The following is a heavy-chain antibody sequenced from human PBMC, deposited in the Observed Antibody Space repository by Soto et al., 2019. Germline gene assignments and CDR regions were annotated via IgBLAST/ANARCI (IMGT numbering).Heavy chain of an antibody. Sequence: EVQLLESGGGLVQPGGSLRLSCAASGFTFSSYAMSWVRQAPGKGLEWVSAISGSGGSTYYADSVKGRFTISRDNSKHTLYLQMNCLRAEDTSVYYCAKDPYSSSSEIAEYFQHWGQGTLVTVSS. CDR3: AKDPYSSSSEIAEYFQH. CDR2: ISGSGGST. CDR1: GFTFSSYA. J-gene: IGHJ1*01. D-gene: IGHD6-6*01. V-gene: IGHV3-23*01.